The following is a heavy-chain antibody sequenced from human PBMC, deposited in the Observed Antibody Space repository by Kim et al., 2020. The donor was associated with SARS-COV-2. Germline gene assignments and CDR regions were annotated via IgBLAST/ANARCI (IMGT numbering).Heavy chain of an antibody. J-gene: IGHJ4*02. CDR1: GGSISSGNYN. V-gene: IGHV4-30-4*01. Sequence: SEILSLTCTVSGGSISSGNYNWNWIRQPPGQGLEWIGYIYYSGSTSYNPSLKSRVTISVDSSKNQFSLKLSSVTAADTAVYYCTRGVRIWGQGTLVTVSS. CDR3: TRGVRI. CDR2: IYYSGST. D-gene: IGHD3-16*01.